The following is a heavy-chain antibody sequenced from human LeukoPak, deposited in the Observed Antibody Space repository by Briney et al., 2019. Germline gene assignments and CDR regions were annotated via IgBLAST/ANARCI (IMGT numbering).Heavy chain of an antibody. V-gene: IGHV3-23*01. CDR3: AKAPRYYYYMDV. CDR2: IGYRGGSI. Sequence: GGSLRLSCAASGFSFSYYAMSWVRQAPGKGLEWVSIIGYRGGSIYYAHSVQGRFTISRDNSKNTLYLQMNSLRAEDTAVYYCAKAPRYYYYMDVWGKGTTVTVSS. CDR1: GFSFSYYA. J-gene: IGHJ6*03.